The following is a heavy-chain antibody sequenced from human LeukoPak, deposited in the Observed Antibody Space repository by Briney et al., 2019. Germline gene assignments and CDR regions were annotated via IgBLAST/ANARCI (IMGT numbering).Heavy chain of an antibody. V-gene: IGHV3-64*01. J-gene: IGHJ4*02. CDR3: ARARGYDYVCGSYPCDY. CDR1: GFTFSIYA. D-gene: IGHD3-16*01. Sequence: GGSLRLSCAAPGFTFSIYAMHSVRQAPGKGLEYVSAISSNGGSTYYANSVKGRFTISRDNSKNTLYLQMGIPRPEDMAVYYWARARGYDYVCGSYPCDYCCQGTVVTVSS. CDR2: ISSNGGST.